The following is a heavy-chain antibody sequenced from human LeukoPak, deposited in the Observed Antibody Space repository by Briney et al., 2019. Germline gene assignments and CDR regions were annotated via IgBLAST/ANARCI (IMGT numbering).Heavy chain of an antibody. Sequence: PGGSLRLSCAASGFTFDDYAMHWVRQAPGKGLEWVSGISWNSGSIGYADSVKGRFTISRDNAKNSLYLQMNSLRAEDTALYYCAEDDSSSWYGSWFDPWGQGTLVTVSS. J-gene: IGHJ5*02. CDR1: GFTFDDYA. CDR2: ISWNSGSI. CDR3: AEDDSSSWYGSWFDP. D-gene: IGHD6-13*01. V-gene: IGHV3-9*01.